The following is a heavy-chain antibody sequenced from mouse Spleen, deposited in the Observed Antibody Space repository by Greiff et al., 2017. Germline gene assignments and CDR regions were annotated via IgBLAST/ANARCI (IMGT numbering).Heavy chain of an antibody. CDR1: GYSLTSYA. J-gene: IGHJ4*01. V-gene: IGHV2-9-1*01. Sequence: VQLQQSGPGLVAPSQSLSITCTVSGYSLTSYAISWVRQPPGKGLEWLGVIWTGGGTNYNSALKSRLSISKDNSKSQVFLKMNSLQTDDTARYYCARGGYHDERREYYYAMDYWGQGTSVTVSS. CDR3: ARGGYHDERREYYYAMDY. CDR2: IWTGGGT. D-gene: IGHD2-3*01.